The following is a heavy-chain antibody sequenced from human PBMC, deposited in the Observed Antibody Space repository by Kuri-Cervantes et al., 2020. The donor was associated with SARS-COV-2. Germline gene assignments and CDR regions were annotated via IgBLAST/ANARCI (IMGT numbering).Heavy chain of an antibody. CDR2: ISSSGTYL. D-gene: IGHD5-18*01. CDR1: GFYFGDYY. J-gene: IGHJ6*02. V-gene: IGHV3-11*06. Sequence: GESLKISCAVSGFYFGDYYMSWIRQAPGKGLEWISFISSSGTYLNYADSVKGRFTISRDGAKNSLYLQMHSLRADDTAVYYCARGIHEGLDVWGPGTTVTVSS. CDR3: ARGIHEGLDV.